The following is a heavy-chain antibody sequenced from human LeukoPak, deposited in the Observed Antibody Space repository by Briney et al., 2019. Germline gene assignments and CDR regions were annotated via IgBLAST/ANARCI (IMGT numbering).Heavy chain of an antibody. CDR2: ISYDGSNK. J-gene: IGHJ4*02. CDR1: GFTFSSYG. CDR3: AKEVRGYCSGGGCYPLDY. Sequence: PGGSLRLSCAASGFTFSSYGMHWVRQAPGKGLEWVAVISYDGSNKYYADSVKGRFTISRDNSKNTLYLQINSLRAEDTAVYYCAKEVRGYCSGGGCYPLDYWGQGTLVTVSS. V-gene: IGHV3-30*18. D-gene: IGHD2-15*01.